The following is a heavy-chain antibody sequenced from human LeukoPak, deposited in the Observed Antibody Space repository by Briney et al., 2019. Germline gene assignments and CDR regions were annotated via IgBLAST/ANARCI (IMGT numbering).Heavy chain of an antibody. CDR1: GGSISSYY. CDR3: ARHINPDY. Sequence: SETLSLTCTVSGGSISSYYWSWIRQPPGKGLEWIGSIYYSGSTYYNPSLKSRVTISVDTSKNQFSLKLSSVTAADTAVYYCARHINPDYWGQGTLVTVSS. D-gene: IGHD1-14*01. J-gene: IGHJ4*02. V-gene: IGHV4-39*01. CDR2: IYYSGST.